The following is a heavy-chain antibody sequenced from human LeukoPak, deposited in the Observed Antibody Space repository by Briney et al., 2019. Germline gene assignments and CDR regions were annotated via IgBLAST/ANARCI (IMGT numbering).Heavy chain of an antibody. V-gene: IGHV1-18*04. CDR1: GYTFTSYG. J-gene: IGHJ4*02. CDR2: ISAYNGST. D-gene: IGHD3-9*01. CDR3: ARGDYDILTGYYPTYYFDY. Sequence: GASVKVSCKASGYTFTSYGISWVRQAPGQGLEWMGWISAYNGSTNYAQKLQGRVTMTTDTSTSTAYMELRSLRSDDTAVYYCARGDYDILTGYYPTYYFDYWGQGTLVTVSS.